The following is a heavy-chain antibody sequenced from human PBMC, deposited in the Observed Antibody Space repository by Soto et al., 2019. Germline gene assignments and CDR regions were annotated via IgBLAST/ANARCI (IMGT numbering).Heavy chain of an antibody. D-gene: IGHD6-13*01. CDR3: ARVSGIAAAGTGYFDL. J-gene: IGHJ2*01. CDR1: GGSISSGGYY. CDR2: IYYSGST. V-gene: IGHV4-31*03. Sequence: QVQLQESGPGLVKPSQTLSLTCTVSGGSISSGGYYWSWIRQHPGKGLEWIGYIYYSGSTYYNPSLKSRITISVDTSKNQFSLKLSSVTAADTAVYYCARVSGIAAAGTGYFDLWGRGTLVTVSS.